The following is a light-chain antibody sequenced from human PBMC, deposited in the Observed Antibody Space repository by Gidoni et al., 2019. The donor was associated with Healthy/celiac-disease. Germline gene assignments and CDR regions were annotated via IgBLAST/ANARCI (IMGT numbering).Light chain of an antibody. CDR2: EVS. CDR1: RSDVGGYNY. CDR3: SSYTSSSTLVV. Sequence: SALTPPASVSGSPGQSITISCTGTRSDVGGYNYVSWYQQHPGKAPKRRIYEVSNRPSGVSNRFSGSKSGNTASLTISGLQAEDEADYYCSSYTSSSTLVVFGGGTKLTVL. V-gene: IGLV2-14*01. J-gene: IGLJ2*01.